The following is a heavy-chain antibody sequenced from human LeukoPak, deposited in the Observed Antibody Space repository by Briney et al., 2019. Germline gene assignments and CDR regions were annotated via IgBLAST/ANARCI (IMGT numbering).Heavy chain of an antibody. D-gene: IGHD6-13*01. V-gene: IGHV1-18*01. CDR1: GYTFTSYG. CDR3: ARVLLIAAAGTGAFDI. Sequence: ASVKVSCKASGYTFTSYGISWVRQAPGQGLEWMGWISAYNGNTNYAQKLQGRVTMTTDTSTSTAYMELRSLRSDDTAVYYCARVLLIAAAGTGAFDIWGQGTLVTVSS. CDR2: ISAYNGNT. J-gene: IGHJ4*02.